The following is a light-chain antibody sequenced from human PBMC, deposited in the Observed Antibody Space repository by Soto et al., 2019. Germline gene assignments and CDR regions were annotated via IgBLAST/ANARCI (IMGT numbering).Light chain of an antibody. Sequence: EIVMTQSPATLSVSPGERATLSCRASHSVSSSLAWYQQKPGQAPRLLIYGASTRATGLPARFSGSGSGTEFTLTISRLQSEDFAVYYCQHYTNWPLTFGGGTKVEIK. CDR3: QHYTNWPLT. J-gene: IGKJ4*01. V-gene: IGKV3-15*01. CDR2: GAS. CDR1: HSVSSS.